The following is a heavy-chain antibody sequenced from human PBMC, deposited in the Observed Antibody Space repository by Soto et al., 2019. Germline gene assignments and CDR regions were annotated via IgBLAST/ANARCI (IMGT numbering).Heavy chain of an antibody. CDR2: ISAYNGNT. D-gene: IGHD2-15*01. CDR3: ARDFVVVAATLTRSWFDP. CDR1: GYTFTSYG. Sequence: ASVKVTCKASGYTFTSYGISWVRQAPGQGLEWMGWISAYNGNTNYAQKLQGRVTMTTDTSTSTAYMELRSLRSDDTAVYYCARDFVVVAATLTRSWFDPWAQGTLVTVSS. V-gene: IGHV1-18*01. J-gene: IGHJ5*02.